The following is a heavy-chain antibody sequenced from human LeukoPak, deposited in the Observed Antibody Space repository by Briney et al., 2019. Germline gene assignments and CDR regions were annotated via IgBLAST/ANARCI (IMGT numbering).Heavy chain of an antibody. J-gene: IGHJ4*02. Sequence: PGGSLRLSCAASGFTFSDYYMSWVRQAPGKGLEWVANIKQDGSEKYYVDSVKGRFTISRDNAKNSLYLQMNSLRAEDTAVYYCAREGILLWFGELFYYFDYWGQGTLVTVSS. V-gene: IGHV3-7*01. D-gene: IGHD3-10*01. CDR2: IKQDGSEK. CDR3: AREGILLWFGELFYYFDY. CDR1: GFTFSDYY.